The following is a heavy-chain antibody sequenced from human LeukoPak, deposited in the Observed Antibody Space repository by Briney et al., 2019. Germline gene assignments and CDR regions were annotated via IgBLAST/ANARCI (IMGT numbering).Heavy chain of an antibody. J-gene: IGHJ4*02. V-gene: IGHV1-18*01. CDR3: ARDGVVRGVIVY. D-gene: IGHD3-10*01. CDR1: GYTFTSYG. CDR2: ISAYNGNT. Sequence: ASVKVSCKASGYTFTSYGISWVRQAPGQGLEWMGWISAYNGNTNYAQKLQGRVTMTTDTSTSTAYMELSGLRSDDTAVHYCARDGVVRGVIVYWGQGTLVTVSS.